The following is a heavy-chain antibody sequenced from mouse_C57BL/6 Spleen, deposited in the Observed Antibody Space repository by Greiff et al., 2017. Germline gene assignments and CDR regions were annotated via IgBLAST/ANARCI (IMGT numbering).Heavy chain of an antibody. CDR2: IYPRSGNT. Sequence: QVQLKESGAELARPGASVKLSCKASGYTFTSYGISWVKQRTGQGLEWIGEIYPRSGNTYYNEKFKGKATLTADKSSSTAYMELRSLTSEDSAVYFCARPYDYDEGYFDYWGQGTTLTVSS. CDR3: ARPYDYDEGYFDY. D-gene: IGHD2-4*01. V-gene: IGHV1-81*01. J-gene: IGHJ2*01. CDR1: GYTFTSYG.